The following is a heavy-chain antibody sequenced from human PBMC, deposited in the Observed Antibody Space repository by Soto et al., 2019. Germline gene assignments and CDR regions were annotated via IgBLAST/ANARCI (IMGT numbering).Heavy chain of an antibody. Sequence: SETLSLTCTVSGGSISSSSYYWGWIRQPPGKGLEWIGSIYYSGSTYYNPSLKSRVTISVDTSKNQFSLKLSSVTAADTAVYYCARLGRIQLWPNWFDPWGQGTLVTVSS. D-gene: IGHD5-18*01. CDR2: IYYSGST. CDR3: ARLGRIQLWPNWFDP. CDR1: GGSISSSSYY. V-gene: IGHV4-39*01. J-gene: IGHJ5*02.